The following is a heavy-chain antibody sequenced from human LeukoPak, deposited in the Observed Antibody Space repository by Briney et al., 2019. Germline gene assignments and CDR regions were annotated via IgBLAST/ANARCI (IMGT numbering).Heavy chain of an antibody. CDR3: ARDDCSSTSCSWGI. CDR1: GYTFTSYG. V-gene: IGHV1-18*01. D-gene: IGHD2-2*01. CDR2: ISAYNGNT. Sequence: GASVKVSCKASGYTFTSYGISWVRQAPGQGLEWMGWISAYNGNTNYAQKLQGRVTMTTDTSTSTAYMELRSLRSDDTAVYYCARDDCSSTSCSWGIWGQGTMVTVSS. J-gene: IGHJ3*02.